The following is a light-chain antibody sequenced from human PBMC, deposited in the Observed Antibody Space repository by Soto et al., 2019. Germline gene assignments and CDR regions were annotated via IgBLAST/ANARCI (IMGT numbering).Light chain of an antibody. V-gene: IGKV3-15*01. CDR2: GAS. J-gene: IGKJ1*01. CDR3: QQYNNWPPERT. CDR1: QSVSNN. Sequence: EFVLTQSPGTLSLSPGERATLSCRASQSVSNNYLAWYQQKPGQAPRLLIYGASTRATGIPARFSGSGSGTEFTLTISSLQSEDFAVYYCQQYNNWPPERTFGQGTKVDIK.